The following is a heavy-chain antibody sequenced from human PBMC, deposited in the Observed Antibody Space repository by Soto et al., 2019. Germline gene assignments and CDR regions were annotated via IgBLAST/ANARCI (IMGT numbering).Heavy chain of an antibody. CDR1: GFTFSSFG. V-gene: IGHV3-30*18. J-gene: IGHJ6*02. CDR2: ISYDGNNK. D-gene: IGHD5-12*01. CDR3: AKDGLTSVPYYGMDV. Sequence: TGGSLRLSCAASGFTFSSFGMHWVRQAPGKGPEWVAVISYDGNNKFEADSVKGRFTISRDNSKNTVYLQMNSLRVEDTALYYCAKDGLTSVPYYGMDVWGQGTTVTVSS.